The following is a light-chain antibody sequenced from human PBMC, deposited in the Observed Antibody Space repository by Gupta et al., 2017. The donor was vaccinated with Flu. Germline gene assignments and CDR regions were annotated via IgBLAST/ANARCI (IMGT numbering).Light chain of an antibody. CDR1: SNDVGRSDS. CDR2: DVS. V-gene: IGLV2-14*03. Sequence: QSALTQPASVSGSPGQSLTISCSGTSNDVGRSDSVSWYQQSPGKAPKLLIYDVSSRPSGVSSRFSGSKSGNSASLTISGLQAEDETDYFCSSYTSTSTFYVFGTGTKVTVL. CDR3: SSYTSTSTFYV. J-gene: IGLJ1*01.